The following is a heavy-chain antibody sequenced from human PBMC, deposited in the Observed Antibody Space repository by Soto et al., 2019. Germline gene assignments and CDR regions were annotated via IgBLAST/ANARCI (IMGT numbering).Heavy chain of an antibody. CDR2: IYPGDSDT. J-gene: IGHJ3*02. V-gene: IGHV5-51*01. CDR1: GYSFTSYW. D-gene: IGHD1-26*01. Sequence: GESLKISCKGSGYSFTSYWIGWVRQMPGKGLEWMGIIYPGDSDTRYSPSFQGQVTISADKSISTAYLQWSSLKASDTAMYYCARHMGEWELRYDAFDIWGQGTMVTVSS. CDR3: ARHMGEWELRYDAFDI.